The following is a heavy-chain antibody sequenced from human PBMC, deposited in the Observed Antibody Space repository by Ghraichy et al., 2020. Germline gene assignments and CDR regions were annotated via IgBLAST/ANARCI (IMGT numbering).Heavy chain of an antibody. CDR2: IRSKAYGGTT. CDR3: TSRQCTNGVCYKGALDY. CDR1: GFTFGDYA. V-gene: IGHV3-49*03. J-gene: IGHJ4*02. D-gene: IGHD2-8*01. Sequence: GESLNISCTASGFTFGDYAMSWFRQAPGKGLEWVGFIRSKAYGGTTEYAASVQGRFTISRDDSKSIAYLQMNSLKTEDTAVYYCTSRQCTNGVCYKGALDYWGQGTLVTVSS.